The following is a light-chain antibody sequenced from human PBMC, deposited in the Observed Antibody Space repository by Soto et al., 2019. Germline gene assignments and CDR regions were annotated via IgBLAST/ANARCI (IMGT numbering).Light chain of an antibody. CDR3: QQYNSYLWT. CDR2: DAS. J-gene: IGKJ1*01. Sequence: DIQMTQSPSTLSASVGDRVTITCRASQSISSWLAWYQQKPGKAPKLLIYDASSLESGVPSRFSGSGSGTEFTLTTRSLRPDDFATYYCQQYNSYLWTFGQGTKVEIK. CDR1: QSISSW. V-gene: IGKV1-5*01.